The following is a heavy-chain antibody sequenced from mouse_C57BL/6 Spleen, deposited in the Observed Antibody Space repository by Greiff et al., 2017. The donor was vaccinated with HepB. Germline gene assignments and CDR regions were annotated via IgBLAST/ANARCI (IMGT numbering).Heavy chain of an antibody. Sequence: VQLQQSGAELVKPGASVKISCKASGYAFSSYWMNWVKQRPGKGLEWIGQIYPGDGDTNYNGKFKGKATLTADKSSSTAYMQLSSLTSEDSAVYFCARALYYSNLPCVDYWGQGTTLTVSS. V-gene: IGHV1-80*01. D-gene: IGHD2-5*01. CDR1: GYAFSSYW. CDR2: IYPGDGDT. J-gene: IGHJ2*01. CDR3: ARALYYSNLPCVDY.